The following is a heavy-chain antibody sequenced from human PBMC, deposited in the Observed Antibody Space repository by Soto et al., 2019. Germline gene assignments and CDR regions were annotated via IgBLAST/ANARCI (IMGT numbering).Heavy chain of an antibody. CDR1: RGSLSSSNW. CDR2: ISHSGST. CDR3: ASVTGTYYFDY. Sequence: QVQLPESGPGLVKPSGPLSLTCAVSRGSLSSSNWWSWVRQPPGKGLAWSGAISHSGSTNYNPSLKSRVTISVDKSKNQFSLKRSSVTAADTAGYYGASVTGTYYFDYWGQGTLVTVSA. J-gene: IGHJ4*02. V-gene: IGHV4-4*02. D-gene: IGHD1-20*01.